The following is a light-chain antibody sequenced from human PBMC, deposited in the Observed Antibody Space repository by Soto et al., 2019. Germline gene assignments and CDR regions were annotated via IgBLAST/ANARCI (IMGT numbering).Light chain of an antibody. CDR2: AAS. V-gene: IGKV1-39*01. CDR3: QQSIGIPYT. CDR1: QTISTY. Sequence: DIQMTQSPSSLSASVGDRVTITCRASQTISTYLNWYQQKPGKAPKLLIYAASTLQTGVPSRFSGSGSGTDFTLTISSLQPEDVATYYCQQSIGIPYTFGQGTRLEIK. J-gene: IGKJ2*01.